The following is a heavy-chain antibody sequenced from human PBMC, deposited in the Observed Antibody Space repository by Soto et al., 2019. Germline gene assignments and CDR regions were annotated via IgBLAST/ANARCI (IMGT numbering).Heavy chain of an antibody. J-gene: IGHJ4*02. CDR2: IYTDGGT. CDR1: GFTFSSYA. V-gene: IGHV3-23*03. D-gene: IGHD3-16*01. CDR3: ARDNSMLGAPFHY. Sequence: EVQLLESGGGLVQPGGSLRLSCAASGFTFSSYAISWVRQAPGKGLEWVSLIYTDGGTYYGDSVKGRFTISRDTSKNTLSLQMTSLRADDTAVYYCARDNSMLGAPFHYWGQGTLVTVSS.